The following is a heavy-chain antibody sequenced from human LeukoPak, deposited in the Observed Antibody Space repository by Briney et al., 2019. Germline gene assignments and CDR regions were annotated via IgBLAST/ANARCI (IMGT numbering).Heavy chain of an antibody. CDR2: IYYSGGT. D-gene: IGHD2-15*01. Sequence: SETLSLTCTVSGGSISSYYWSWIRQPPGKGLEWIGYIYYSGGTNYNPSLKSRVTISVDTSKNQFSLKLSSVTAADTAVYYCARGDKYCSGGSCYPNWFDPWGQGTLVTVSS. V-gene: IGHV4-59*01. J-gene: IGHJ5*02. CDR1: GGSISSYY. CDR3: ARGDKYCSGGSCYPNWFDP.